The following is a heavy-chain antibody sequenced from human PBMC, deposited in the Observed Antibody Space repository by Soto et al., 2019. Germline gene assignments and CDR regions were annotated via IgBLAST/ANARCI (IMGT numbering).Heavy chain of an antibody. J-gene: IGHJ4*02. CDR1: GFTFSSYW. D-gene: IGHD3-22*01. Sequence: EVQLVESGGGLVQPGGSLRLSCAASGFTFSSYWMHWVRQAPGKGPMWVSRIKSDGSGTYYADSVKGRLTISRDNAKSTLYLPMNSLRAEDTVVYFCVRGDGAYYDGNGYLGRHWGQGTLVTVSS. V-gene: IGHV3-74*01. CDR2: IKSDGSGT. CDR3: VRGDGAYYDGNGYLGRH.